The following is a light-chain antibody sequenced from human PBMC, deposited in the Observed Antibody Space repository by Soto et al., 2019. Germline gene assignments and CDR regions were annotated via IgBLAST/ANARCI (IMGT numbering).Light chain of an antibody. Sequence: EIVMTQSPTTLSVSPGSRSSRSCRASQSVRRNLAWYQKKTGQAPRLLIYGASTRATGIPARLSGSGYGTELTITISSMKSEDFEVYYCQQYNNWPWTFGQGTKVDI. CDR1: QSVRRN. V-gene: IGKV3-15*01. CDR3: QQYNNWPWT. CDR2: GAS. J-gene: IGKJ1*01.